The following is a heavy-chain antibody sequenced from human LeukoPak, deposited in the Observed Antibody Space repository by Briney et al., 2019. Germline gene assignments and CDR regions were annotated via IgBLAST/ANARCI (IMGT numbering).Heavy chain of an antibody. CDR2: ISYDGSSK. D-gene: IGHD3-10*01. V-gene: IGHV3-30*04. CDR1: GFTFSSYA. CDR3: ARGYGSGSYLDY. J-gene: IGHJ4*02. Sequence: PGRSLRLSCAASGFTFSSYAMHWVRQAPGKGLEWVAVISYDGSSKYYADSVKGRFTISRDNSKNTLYLQMNSLRAEDTAVYYCARGYGSGSYLDYWGQGTLVTVSS.